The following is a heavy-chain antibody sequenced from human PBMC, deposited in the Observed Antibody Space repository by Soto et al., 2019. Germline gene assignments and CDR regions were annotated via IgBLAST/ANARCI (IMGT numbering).Heavy chain of an antibody. CDR1: EYIFIGYW. V-gene: IGHV5-10-1*01. CDR2: IDPSDSYT. CDR3: ARHHKAAADTPGMDV. Sequence: GWCLENSGEGCEYIFIGYWISWVRQMHGKGLEWRGRIDPSDSYTNYSPSFQGHVTISADKSISTAYLQWSSLKASDNAMYYCARHHKAAADTPGMDVWGQGTTVTVSS. D-gene: IGHD6-13*01. J-gene: IGHJ6*02.